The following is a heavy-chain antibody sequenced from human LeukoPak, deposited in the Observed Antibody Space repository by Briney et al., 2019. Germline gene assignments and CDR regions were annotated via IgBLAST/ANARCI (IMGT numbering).Heavy chain of an antibody. CDR2: IWYDGSNK. Sequence: GRSLRLSCAASGFTFSSYGMHWVRQAPGKGLEWVAVIWYDGSNKYYAGSVKGRFTISRDNSKNTLYLQMNSLRAEDTAVYYCARWETAVAAYFDYWGQGTLVTVSS. CDR3: ARWETAVAAYFDY. J-gene: IGHJ4*02. D-gene: IGHD6-19*01. CDR1: GFTFSSYG. V-gene: IGHV3-33*01.